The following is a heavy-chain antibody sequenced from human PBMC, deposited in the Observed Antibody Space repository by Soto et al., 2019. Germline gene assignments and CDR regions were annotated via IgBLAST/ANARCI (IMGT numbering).Heavy chain of an antibody. CDR2: ISSSSSTI. Sequence: EVQLVESGGGLGQPGGSLRLSCAASGFTFSSYSMNWVRQAPGKWLEWVSYISSSSSTIYYADSVKGRFTISRDNAKNSLYLQMNSLRAEDTAVYYCARHPERIAQIGWFDPWGQGTLVTVSS. CDR1: GFTFSSYS. V-gene: IGHV3-48*01. D-gene: IGHD6-13*01. CDR3: ARHPERIAQIGWFDP. J-gene: IGHJ5*02.